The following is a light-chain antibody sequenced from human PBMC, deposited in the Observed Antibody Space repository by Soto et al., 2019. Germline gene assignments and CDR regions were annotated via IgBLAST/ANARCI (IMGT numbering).Light chain of an antibody. Sequence: PGARVTLSCMAIQSVSSSYLTWYQQKPGQAPRLLIYGASTRATSIPARFSGSGSGTDFTLTISSLQPEDFALYYCQHYQSGHPITFGQGTRLEIK. CDR3: QHYQSGHPIT. CDR2: GAS. V-gene: IGKV3D-7*01. CDR1: QSVSSSY. J-gene: IGKJ5*01.